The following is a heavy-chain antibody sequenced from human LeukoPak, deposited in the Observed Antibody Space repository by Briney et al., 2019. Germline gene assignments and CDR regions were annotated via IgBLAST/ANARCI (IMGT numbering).Heavy chain of an antibody. CDR2: ISGSGSTT. D-gene: IGHD4-11*01. CDR1: GFTFSNYA. V-gene: IGHV3-23*01. J-gene: IGHJ4*02. Sequence: WGSLRLSSAASGFTFSNYAINWVRQGPGKGLEWVSAISGSGSTTHYADSLKGRFTISRDNSKNTLYLQMNSLRADDTAVYSCANPPTVTSLDFWGQGILVTVSS. CDR3: ANPPTVTSLDF.